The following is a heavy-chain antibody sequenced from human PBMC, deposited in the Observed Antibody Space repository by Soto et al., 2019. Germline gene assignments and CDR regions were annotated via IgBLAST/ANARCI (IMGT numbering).Heavy chain of an antibody. J-gene: IGHJ4*02. CDR3: ARAASVLGTHVHLDY. CDR1: GGSFSSYF. D-gene: IGHD2-8*01. V-gene: IGHV4-34*01. CDR2: VNHSGST. Sequence: SETLSLTCAVYGGSFSSYFWSWIRQPPGKGLEWIGEVNHSGSTNYNPSLKSRVTMSADTSKNQFSLRLTSVTAADTAVYYCARAASVLGTHVHLDYWGQGALVTVSS.